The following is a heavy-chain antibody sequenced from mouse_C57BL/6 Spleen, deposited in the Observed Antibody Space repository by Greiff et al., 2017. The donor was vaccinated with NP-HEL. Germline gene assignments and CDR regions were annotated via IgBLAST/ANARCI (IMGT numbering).Heavy chain of an antibody. CDR1: GYSFTGYY. J-gene: IGHJ3*01. CDR3: ARVGDYDGAWFAY. Sequence: VQLQQSGPELVKPGASVKISCKASGYSFTGYYMNWVKQSPEKSLEWIGEINPSTGGTTYNQKFKAKATLTVDKSSSTAYMQLKSLTSEDSAVYYCARVGDYDGAWFAYWGQGTLVTVSA. CDR2: INPSTGGT. V-gene: IGHV1-42*01. D-gene: IGHD2-4*01.